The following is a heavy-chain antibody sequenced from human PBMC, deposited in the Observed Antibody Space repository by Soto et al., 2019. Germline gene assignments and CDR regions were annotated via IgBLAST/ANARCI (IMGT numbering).Heavy chain of an antibody. CDR2: IKSKTDGGTT. CDR1: GFTFSKAW. Sequence: GGSLRLSCAASGFTFSKAWMSWVRQAPGEGLEWGGRIKSKTDGGTTDYAAPVKGRFTISRDDSKNTLYLQMNSLKTEDTAVYYCTTDNFNYYDSSGYYYPADYWGQGTLVTVSS. CDR3: TTDNFNYYDSSGYYYPADY. D-gene: IGHD3-22*01. V-gene: IGHV3-15*01. J-gene: IGHJ4*02.